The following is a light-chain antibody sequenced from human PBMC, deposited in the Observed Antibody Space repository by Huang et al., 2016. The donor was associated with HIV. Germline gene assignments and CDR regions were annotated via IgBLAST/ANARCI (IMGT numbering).Light chain of an antibody. CDR2: DAS. CDR1: QSISSY. V-gene: IGKV1-39*01. CDR3: QHSYITLRYT. J-gene: IGKJ2*01. Sequence: DIQMTQSPSSLSASVGDRVTITCRASQSISSYLNWYQQKPGKAPKLLIYDASSLQSGVPSRFSVRASGTDFPLTIISLQPDDFATYCCQHSYITLRYTFGQGTKLEIK.